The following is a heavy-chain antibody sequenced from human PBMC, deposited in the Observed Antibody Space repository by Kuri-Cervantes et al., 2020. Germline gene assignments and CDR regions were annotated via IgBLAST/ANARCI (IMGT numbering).Heavy chain of an antibody. J-gene: IGHJ3*01. CDR1: GFTFSSYW. CDR2: IRHNGVDT. D-gene: IGHD6-13*01. Sequence: GESLKISCAASGFTFSSYWMSWVRQAPGKGPDWVSTIRHNGVDTKYADSVRGRFTISRDNAQSSLYLQMSSLRVEDTALYYCVRHIATAKSDFDVWGQGTMVTVSS. V-gene: IGHV3-21*06. CDR3: VRHIATAKSDFDV.